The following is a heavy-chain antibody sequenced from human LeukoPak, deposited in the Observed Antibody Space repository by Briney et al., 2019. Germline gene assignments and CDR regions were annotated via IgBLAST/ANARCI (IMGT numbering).Heavy chain of an antibody. D-gene: IGHD4-17*01. CDR2: IKQDGSEK. CDR1: GFTFSTYW. Sequence: PGGSLRLSCTASGFTFSTYWMSWVRQAPGKGLEWLANIKQDGSEKYYVDSVKGRFTISRDNAKNSLYLQMSSLRVEDTAVYYCARDYGGWGQGTLVTVSS. CDR3: ARDYGG. J-gene: IGHJ4*02. V-gene: IGHV3-7*01.